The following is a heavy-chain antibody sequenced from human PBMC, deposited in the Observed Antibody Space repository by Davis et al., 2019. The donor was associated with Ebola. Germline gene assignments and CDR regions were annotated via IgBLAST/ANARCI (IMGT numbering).Heavy chain of an antibody. CDR1: GFTFDDYA. CDR3: AGVNAVTGYSRFDP. Sequence: GESLKISCAASGFTFDDYAMTWVRQSPGKGLEWVSGISWNGGSTGYADSVKGRFTISRDNAKNSLYLRLNSLRAEDTALYHCAGVNAVTGYSRFDPWGKGTLVTVSS. J-gene: IGHJ5*02. CDR2: ISWNGGST. V-gene: IGHV3-20*01. D-gene: IGHD3-9*01.